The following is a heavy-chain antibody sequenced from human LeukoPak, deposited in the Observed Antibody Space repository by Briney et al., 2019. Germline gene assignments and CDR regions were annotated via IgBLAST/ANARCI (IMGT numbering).Heavy chain of an antibody. V-gene: IGHV3-30*04. CDR3: ARDYPCSGGSCYTSYYYYGMHV. Sequence: QPGGSLRLSCAASGFTFSSYARPWVRPAPGEGVEGVAVISCDGSNKYYADSVKGRFTLSRDNSKPTLYLQMNSLRAEDTAEYYCARDYPCSGGSCYTSYYYYGMHVGRKGTTVTVPS. CDR1: GFTFSSYA. D-gene: IGHD2-15*01. J-gene: IGHJ6*04. CDR2: ISCDGSNK.